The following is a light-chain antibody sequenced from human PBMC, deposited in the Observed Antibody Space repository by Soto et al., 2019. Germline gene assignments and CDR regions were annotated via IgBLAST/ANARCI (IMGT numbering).Light chain of an antibody. Sequence: DIQMTQSPSTLSASVGDRVTITCRASQSISTWLAWYQQKPGKAPKLLIYKASNLEGGVPSRFSGSGSGTEFNITISSLQPDDFATYYCQQYNTYPLTFGGGTTEEIK. CDR2: KAS. CDR3: QQYNTYPLT. V-gene: IGKV1-5*03. CDR1: QSISTW. J-gene: IGKJ4*01.